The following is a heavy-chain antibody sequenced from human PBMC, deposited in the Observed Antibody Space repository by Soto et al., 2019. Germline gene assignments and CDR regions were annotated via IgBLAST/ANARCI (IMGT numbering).Heavy chain of an antibody. CDR2: IYYTGST. V-gene: IGHV4-61*01. Sequence: SETLSLTCTVSGGYVNSDSPNWSGIRQPPGKGLEWIGYIYYTGSTNYNHYLKSRVTISLDTSRNQFSLKLSSVTAADTAVFYCAREYANSPEAFDFWGQGALVTVSS. D-gene: IGHD2-2*01. J-gene: IGHJ4*02. CDR1: GGYVNSDSPN. CDR3: AREYANSPEAFDF.